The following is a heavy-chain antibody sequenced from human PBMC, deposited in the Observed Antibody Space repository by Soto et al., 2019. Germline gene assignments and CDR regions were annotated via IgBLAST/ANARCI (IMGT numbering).Heavy chain of an antibody. V-gene: IGHV3-33*01. Sequence: QVQLVESGGGVVQPGRSLRLSCAASGFTFSSYGMHWVRQAPGKGLEWVALIWFDGSDKYYTESVKGRFTISRDNSKSTLYLQMNSLSAEDTAVSYCARLYCSASSCYSVGAFDIRGQGTMVTVSS. CDR2: IWFDGSDK. J-gene: IGHJ3*02. CDR3: ARLYCSASSCYSVGAFDI. CDR1: GFTFSSYG. D-gene: IGHD2-15*01.